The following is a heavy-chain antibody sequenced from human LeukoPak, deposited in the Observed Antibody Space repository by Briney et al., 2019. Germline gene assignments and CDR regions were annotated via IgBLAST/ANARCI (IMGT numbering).Heavy chain of an antibody. CDR1: GYSFISYW. CDR2: LYPGDSDT. V-gene: IGHV5-51*01. J-gene: IGHJ3*02. CDR3: TRRYYYDSSGKRGAFDI. Sequence: GESLKISCKGSGYSFISYWIGWVRQLPGKGLEWMGLLYPGDSDTRYSPSFQGQVTISADKSISTAYLQSSSLKASDTAMYYCTRRYYYDSSGKRGAFDIWGQGTMVTVSS. D-gene: IGHD3-22*01.